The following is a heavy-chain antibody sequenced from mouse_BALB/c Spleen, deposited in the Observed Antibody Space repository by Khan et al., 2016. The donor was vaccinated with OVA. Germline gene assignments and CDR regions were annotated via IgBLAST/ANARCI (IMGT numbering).Heavy chain of an antibody. V-gene: IGHV1-77*01. CDR1: GYTFTDYV. D-gene: IGHD3-1*01. Sequence: VQLQESGPEVVKPGASVKMSCKASGYTFTDYVINWVKQRTGQGLEWIGQIYPGSGTTHYNENFTGKATLTAVKSSNTVYMQFSSLTSEDSAVYFSAGSGYGGLVYWGLGTTLAVSS. CDR2: IYPGSGTT. CDR3: AGSGYGGLVY. J-gene: IGHJ2*01.